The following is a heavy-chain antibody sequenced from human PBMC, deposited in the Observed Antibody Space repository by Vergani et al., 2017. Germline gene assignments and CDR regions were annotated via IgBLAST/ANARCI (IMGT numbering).Heavy chain of an antibody. D-gene: IGHD3-10*01. CDR3: ARVDYGSGRQFDY. CDR1: GGSISSGNYY. J-gene: IGHJ4*02. V-gene: IGHV4-61*02. Sequence: QVQLQESCPGLVKPSQTLSLTCTVSGGSISSGNYYWSWIRQPAGKGLEWIGRIYTSGSTNYNPSLKSRVTISIDTSKNQFSLKLNSVSAADTAVYYCARVDYGSGRQFDYWGQGTLVTVSS. CDR2: IYTSGST.